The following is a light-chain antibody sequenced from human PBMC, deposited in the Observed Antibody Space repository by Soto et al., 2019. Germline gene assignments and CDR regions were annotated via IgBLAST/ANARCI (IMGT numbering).Light chain of an antibody. CDR1: NSDIGAYNE. V-gene: IGLV2-14*01. CDR2: EVS. Sequence: QSALTQSASVSGSPGQSITISCTGTNSDIGAYNEVSWYQQHPDKAPKPILYEVSNRPSGVSDRFSGSKSGNTASLTISGLQAEDEGNYYCSSFTSSVTHVFGSGTKLTVL. J-gene: IGLJ1*01. CDR3: SSFTSSVTHV.